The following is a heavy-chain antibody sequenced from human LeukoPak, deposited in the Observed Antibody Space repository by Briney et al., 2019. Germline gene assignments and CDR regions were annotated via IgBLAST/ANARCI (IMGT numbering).Heavy chain of an antibody. D-gene: IGHD5-12*01. V-gene: IGHV3-23*01. J-gene: IGHJ3*02. CDR2: ISGSGGST. CDR3: AREVATIDSHDAFDI. CDR1: GSTFSSYA. Sequence: GGSLRLSCAASGSTFSSYAMSWVRQAPGKGLEWVSGISGSGGSTYYADSVKGRFTISRDNSKNTLYLQMNSLRAEDTAVYYCAREVATIDSHDAFDIWGQGTMVTVSS.